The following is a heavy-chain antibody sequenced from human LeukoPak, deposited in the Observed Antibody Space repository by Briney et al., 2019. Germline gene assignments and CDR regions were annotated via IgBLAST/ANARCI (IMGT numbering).Heavy chain of an antibody. D-gene: IGHD1-26*01. CDR3: ARDRRVGATWGGFYYYGMDV. Sequence: PGGYLRLSCAASGFSFSGYGIHWVRQAPGKGLESVAVISSDGSRKEHSDSVKGRFNVSRDNSKSTVYLQMNNVRPDDTAVYYCARDRRVGATWGGFYYYGMDVWGQGATVTVSS. CDR1: GFSFSGYG. J-gene: IGHJ6*02. CDR2: ISSDGSRK. V-gene: IGHV3-30*03.